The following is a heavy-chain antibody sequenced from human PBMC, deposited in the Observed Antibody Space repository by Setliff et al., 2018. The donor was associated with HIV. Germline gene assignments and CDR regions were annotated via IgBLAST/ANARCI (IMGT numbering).Heavy chain of an antibody. CDR1: GDSMKSKSYY. D-gene: IGHD3-3*01. V-gene: IGHV4-39*01. Sequence: SETLSLTCTVSGDSMKSKSYYWGWIRQSPGKGLEWIGAVDYSGTTYYNPSLKSRLTISVDTSKNLFSLRVTSVAAADTAVYYCARHVPDYDFWSGSPAHYYYYYMDVWGKGTTVTVSS. CDR3: ARHVPDYDFWSGSPAHYYYYYMDV. CDR2: VDYSGTT. J-gene: IGHJ6*04.